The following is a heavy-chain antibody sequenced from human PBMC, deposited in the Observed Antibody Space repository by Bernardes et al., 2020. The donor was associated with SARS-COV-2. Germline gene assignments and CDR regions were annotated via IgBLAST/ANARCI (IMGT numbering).Heavy chain of an antibody. CDR1: GGSVSSSSYF. V-gene: IGHV4-39*01. Sequence: SETLTLTCTVSGGSVSSSSYFWGWIRQPPGKGLEWNGNIYYSGRTYYNPSPKSRVTISVATSKNQFSLRLSSVTAADTAVYYCARRPSASGSGMDVWGQGTTVTVSS. CDR3: ARRPSASGSGMDV. J-gene: IGHJ6*02. CDR2: IYYSGRT.